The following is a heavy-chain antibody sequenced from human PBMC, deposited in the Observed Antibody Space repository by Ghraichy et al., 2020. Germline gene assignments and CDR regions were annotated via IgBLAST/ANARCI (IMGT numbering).Heavy chain of an antibody. CDR2: IYTSGST. J-gene: IGHJ1*01. V-gene: IGHV4-4*09. CDR3: ASGEGVAGFYFQH. Sequence: SETLSLTCTVSGGSISSYYWSWIRQPPGKGLEWIGYIYTSGSTNYNPSLKSRVTISVDTSKNQFSLKLSSVTAADTAVYYCASGEGVAGFYFQHWGQGTLVTVSS. CDR1: GGSISSYY. D-gene: IGHD6-19*01.